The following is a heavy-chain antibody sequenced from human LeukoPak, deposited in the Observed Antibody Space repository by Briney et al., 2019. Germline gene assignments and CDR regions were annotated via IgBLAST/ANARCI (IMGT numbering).Heavy chain of an antibody. CDR3: ARVSYGSGSYYNGQIDY. CDR1: GFTFSSYA. CDR2: ISSSSSYI. J-gene: IGHJ4*02. D-gene: IGHD3-10*01. Sequence: PGGSLRLSCVASGFTFSSYAMNWVRQAPGKGLEWVSSISSSSSYIYYADSVKGRFTISRDNAKNSLYLQMNSLRAEDTAVYYCARVSYGSGSYYNGQIDYWGQGTLVTVSS. V-gene: IGHV3-21*01.